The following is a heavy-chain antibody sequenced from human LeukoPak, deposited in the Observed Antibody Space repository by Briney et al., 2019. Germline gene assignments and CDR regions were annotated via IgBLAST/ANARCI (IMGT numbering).Heavy chain of an antibody. Sequence: PGGSLRLSCAASGFTFSSYAMSWVRQAPGKGLEWVSVISGSGAGTYYADSVKGRFTISRDNSRNTLYLRMNSLRADDTAVYYCAESLSSSWYGVDYWGQGTLVTVSS. D-gene: IGHD6-13*01. CDR2: ISGSGAGT. CDR3: AESLSSSWYGVDY. CDR1: GFTFSSYA. V-gene: IGHV3-23*01. J-gene: IGHJ4*02.